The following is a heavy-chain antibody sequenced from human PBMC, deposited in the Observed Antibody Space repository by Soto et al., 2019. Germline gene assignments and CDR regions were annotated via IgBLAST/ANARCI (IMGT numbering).Heavy chain of an antibody. V-gene: IGHV3-23*01. CDR3: AKDQVDVVATSKEAFDV. J-gene: IGHJ3*01. CDR2: TSGSGGST. D-gene: IGHD5-12*01. CDR1: GFTFSSCA. Sequence: EVQLLESGGGLVQPGGSLRLSCAASGFTFSSCAMTWVRQAPGKGLEWVSATSGSGGSTYYADSVKGRFTISRDNSKNTRELQMNSLRAEDTAVYYCAKDQVDVVATSKEAFDVWGQGTMVAVSS.